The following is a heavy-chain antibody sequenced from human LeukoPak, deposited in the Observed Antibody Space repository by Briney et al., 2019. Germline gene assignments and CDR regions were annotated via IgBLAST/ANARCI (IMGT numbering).Heavy chain of an antibody. CDR1: GYTFTGYY. Sequence: ASVKVSCKASGYTFTGYYMHWVRQAPGQGLEWMGWINPNSGGTNYAQKFQGRVTMTRDTSISTAYMELSRLRSDDTAVYYCARAHHYDILTGYYSVPLPSDYWGQGTLVTVSS. J-gene: IGHJ4*02. CDR3: ARAHHYDILTGYYSVPLPSDY. V-gene: IGHV1-2*02. CDR2: INPNSGGT. D-gene: IGHD3-9*01.